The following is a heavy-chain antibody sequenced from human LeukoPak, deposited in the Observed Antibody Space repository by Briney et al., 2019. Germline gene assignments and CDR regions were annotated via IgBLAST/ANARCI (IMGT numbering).Heavy chain of an antibody. CDR2: INHSGGT. Sequence: SETLSLTCAVYGGSFSGYYWSWIRQPPGKGLEWIGEINHSGGTNYNPSLKSRVTISVDTSKTQFSLKLSSVTAADTAVYYCASAMMGVPDDAFDIWGQGTMVTVSS. CDR3: ASAMMGVPDDAFDI. D-gene: IGHD3-22*01. J-gene: IGHJ3*02. V-gene: IGHV4-34*01. CDR1: GGSFSGYY.